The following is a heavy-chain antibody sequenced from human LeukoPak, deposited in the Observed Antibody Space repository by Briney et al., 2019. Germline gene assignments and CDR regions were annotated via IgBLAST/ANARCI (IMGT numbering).Heavy chain of an antibody. Sequence: PGRSLRLSCAASGLTFSDYGMHWVRQTPGKGLEWVAVISYDGSNKYYADSVKGRFTISRDNSKNTLYLQMNSLRAEDTAVYYCAKDRDGYNSYDYWGQGTLVIVSS. CDR1: GLTFSDYG. CDR2: ISYDGSNK. J-gene: IGHJ4*02. CDR3: AKDRDGYNSYDY. V-gene: IGHV3-30*18. D-gene: IGHD5-24*01.